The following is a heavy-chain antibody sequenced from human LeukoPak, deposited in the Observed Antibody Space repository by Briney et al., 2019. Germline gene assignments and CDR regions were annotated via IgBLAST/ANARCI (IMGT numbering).Heavy chain of an antibody. CDR2: IYYSGST. J-gene: IGHJ6*03. V-gene: IGHV4-59*08. CDR1: GGSISTYY. Sequence: PSETLSLTCTVSGGSISTYYWSWIRQPPGKGLEWIGYIYYSGSTSYNPSLKSRVTISVDTSKNQFSLKLTSVTAADTAVYYCATCSGGYHSYYYYMDVWGKGTTVTVSS. CDR3: ATCSGGYHSYYYYMDV. D-gene: IGHD6-25*01.